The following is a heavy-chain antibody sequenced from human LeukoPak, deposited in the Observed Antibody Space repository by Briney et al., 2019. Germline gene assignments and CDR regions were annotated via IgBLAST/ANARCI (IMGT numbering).Heavy chain of an antibody. V-gene: IGHV3-30*18. D-gene: IGHD5-24*01. CDR1: GFTFSSYG. CDR3: AKPEGVEMATN. Sequence: PGRSLRLSCAASGFTFSSYGMHWVRQAPGKGLEWVAVISYDGSNKYYADSVKGRFTISRDNSKNTLYLQMNSLRAEDTAVYYCAKPEGVEMATNWGQGTLVTVSS. CDR2: ISYDGSNK. J-gene: IGHJ4*02.